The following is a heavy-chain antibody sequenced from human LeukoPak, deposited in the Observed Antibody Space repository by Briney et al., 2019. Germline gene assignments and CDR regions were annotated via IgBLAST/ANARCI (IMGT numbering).Heavy chain of an antibody. CDR3: ARDSYDRKGSYFLLTILDC. J-gene: IGHJ4*02. D-gene: IGHD3-22*01. V-gene: IGHV1-18*01. Sequence: ASVKVSCKVSGYTFTSYGINWVRQAPGQGLEWMGWIIPYSGNTNYAQTFQGRVTMTTDTSTNTFYMELRSLTSDDTAVYYCARDSYDRKGSYFLLTILDCWGEGTQVADSS. CDR2: IIPYSGNT. CDR1: GYTFTSYG.